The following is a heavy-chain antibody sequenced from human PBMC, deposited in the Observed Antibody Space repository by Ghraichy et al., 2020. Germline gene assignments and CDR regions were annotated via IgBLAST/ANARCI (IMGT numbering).Heavy chain of an antibody. D-gene: IGHD3-22*01. V-gene: IGHV3-30*04. CDR2: ISYDGSNK. J-gene: IGHJ4*02. Sequence: GGSLRLSCAASGFTFSSYAMHWVRQAPGKGLEWVAVISYDGSNKDYADSVKGRFTISRDNSKNTLYLQMNSLRAEDTAVYYCGRVGLDSSGYWERVDYWGQGTLVTVSS. CDR1: GFTFSSYA. CDR3: GRVGLDSSGYWERVDY.